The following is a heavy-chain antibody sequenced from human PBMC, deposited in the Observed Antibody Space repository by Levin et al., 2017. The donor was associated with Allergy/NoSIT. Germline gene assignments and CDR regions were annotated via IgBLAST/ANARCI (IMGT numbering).Heavy chain of an antibody. V-gene: IGHV4-31*03. J-gene: IGHJ3*02. D-gene: IGHD4-23*01. CDR3: AREIITVVEGGDGLDI. CDR2: IHHSGRA. Sequence: SETLSLTCTVSGGSISSDNYYWSWIRQHPGKGLEWIGYIHHSGRAFYNPSLKSRVTISVDTSKNQFSLRLRSVTAADTAMYYCAREIITVVEGGDGLDIWGQGTVVTVSS. CDR1: GGSISSDNYY.